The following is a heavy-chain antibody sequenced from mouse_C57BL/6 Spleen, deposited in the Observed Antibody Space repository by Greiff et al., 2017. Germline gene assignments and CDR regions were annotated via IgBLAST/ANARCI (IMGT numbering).Heavy chain of an antibody. CDR1: GFSLSTFGMG. CDR3: ARIDYYGSSSFAY. J-gene: IGHJ3*01. CDR2: IWWDADK. D-gene: IGHD1-1*01. Sequence: QVTLKVSGPGILQPSQTLSLTCSFSGFSLSTFGMGVGWIRQPSGKGLEWLAHIWWDADKYYNPALKSRLPLSKDTSKNQVFLKIANVDTADTATYYCARIDYYGSSSFAYWGQGTLVTVSA. V-gene: IGHV8-8*01.